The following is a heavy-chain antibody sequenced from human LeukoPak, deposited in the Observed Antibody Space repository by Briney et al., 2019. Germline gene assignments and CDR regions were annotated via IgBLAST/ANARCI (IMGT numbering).Heavy chain of an antibody. CDR1: GFTVSSNY. D-gene: IGHD6-19*01. CDR3: ARMAVAVAYFDY. V-gene: IGHV3-66*01. CDR2: IYIGGNT. Sequence: GGSLRLSCAASGFTVSSNYMSWVRQAPGKGLEWVSVIYIGGNTYYADSVKGRFTISRDNSKNTLYLQMNSLRAEDTAVYYCARMAVAVAYFDYWGQGTLVTVSS. J-gene: IGHJ4*02.